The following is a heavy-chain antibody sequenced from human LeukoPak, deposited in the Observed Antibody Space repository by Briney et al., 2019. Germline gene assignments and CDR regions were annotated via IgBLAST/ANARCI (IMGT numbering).Heavy chain of an antibody. CDR1: GYTFTSYG. CDR2: ISAYNGNT. Sequence: GASVKVSCKASGYTFTSYGISWVRQAPGQGLEWMGWISAYNGNTNYAQKLQGRVTMTTDTSTSTVYMELRSLRSDDTAVYYCAREVWFGELWLNYYYGMDVWGQGTTVTVSS. V-gene: IGHV1-18*01. CDR3: AREVWFGELWLNYYYGMDV. J-gene: IGHJ6*02. D-gene: IGHD3-10*01.